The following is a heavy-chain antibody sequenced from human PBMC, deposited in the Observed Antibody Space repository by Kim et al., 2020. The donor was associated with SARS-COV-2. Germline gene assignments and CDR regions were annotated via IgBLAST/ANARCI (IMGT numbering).Heavy chain of an antibody. CDR3: ARSRYYDSSGYYYDPFWFDP. Sequence: RVTISVDTSKNQFSLKLSSVTAADTAVYYCARSRYYDSSGYYYDPFWFDPWGQGTLVTVSS. V-gene: IGHV4-59*01. D-gene: IGHD3-22*01. J-gene: IGHJ5*02.